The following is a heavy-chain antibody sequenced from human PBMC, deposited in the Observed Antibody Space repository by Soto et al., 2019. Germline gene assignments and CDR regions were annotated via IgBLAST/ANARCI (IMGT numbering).Heavy chain of an antibody. J-gene: IGHJ4*02. V-gene: IGHV1-46*01. Sequence: QVQLVQSGAGVKKPGASVKVSCKASGYTFTNYYMHWVRQAPGQGLEWMGMINPSGGSTSYAQNFQGRVTRTRDTSMRTVYMELSSLRSEDTAVYYCARSDEATAYYFDYWGQGTLVTVSS. D-gene: IGHD5-12*01. CDR2: INPSGGST. CDR3: ARSDEATAYYFDY. CDR1: GYTFTNYY.